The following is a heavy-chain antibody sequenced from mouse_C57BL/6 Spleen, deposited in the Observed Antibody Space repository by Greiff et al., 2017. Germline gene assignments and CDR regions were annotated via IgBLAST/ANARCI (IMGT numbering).Heavy chain of an antibody. CDR2: INPSTGGT. V-gene: IGHV1-42*01. Sequence: EVQLQQSGPELVKPGASVKISCKASGYSFTGYYMNWVKQSPEKSLEWIGEINPSTGGTTYNQKFKAKATLTVDKSSSTAYMQLKSLTSEDSAVYYCARGGYYYGSRYFDVWGTGTTVTVSS. D-gene: IGHD1-1*01. CDR3: ARGGYYYGSRYFDV. CDR1: GYSFTGYY. J-gene: IGHJ1*03.